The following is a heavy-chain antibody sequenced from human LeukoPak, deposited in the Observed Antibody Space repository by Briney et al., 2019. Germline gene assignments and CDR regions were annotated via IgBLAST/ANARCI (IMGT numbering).Heavy chain of an antibody. CDR3: AGDLASTYD. Sequence: SETLSLTCVVYGGSFSAYYWTWIRQPPGKGLEWIGEIDHNGNTNYIPSLKNRITVSVDTSKNQLSLKLTSVTAADTAVYYCAGDLASTYDWGQGTLVTVSS. CDR1: GGSFSAYY. CDR2: IDHNGNT. J-gene: IGHJ4*02. D-gene: IGHD2-2*01. V-gene: IGHV4-34*01.